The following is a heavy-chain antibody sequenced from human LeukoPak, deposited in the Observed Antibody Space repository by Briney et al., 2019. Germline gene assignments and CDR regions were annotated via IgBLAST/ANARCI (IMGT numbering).Heavy chain of an antibody. CDR3: ARALAWGGSSYSYYYMDV. J-gene: IGHJ6*03. CDR2: IHPNSGNA. D-gene: IGHD1-26*01. CDR1: GCTFSDYD. V-gene: IGHV1-8*01. Sequence: GASVTVSCKASGCTFSDYDINWVRQATGQGLEWMGRIHPNSGNAGYAQKFQGRVTMTRNTSISTAYMELSSLRSEDTAVYYCARALAWGGSSYSYYYMDVWDKGTTVTVSS.